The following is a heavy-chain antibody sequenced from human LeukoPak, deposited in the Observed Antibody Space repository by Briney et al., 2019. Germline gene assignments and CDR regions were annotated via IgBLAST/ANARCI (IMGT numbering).Heavy chain of an antibody. D-gene: IGHD6-13*01. CDR2: IYSGGGT. V-gene: IGHV3-53*01. J-gene: IGHJ4*02. CDR1: GFTVTNNY. Sequence: GGSLRLSCPASGFTVTNNYMSWVRQAPGNGLEWVSIIYSGGGTYYADSVKGRFTISRDNSKNTLYLQMNSLRAEDTAVYYCAKISSSWYYFDYWGQGTLVTVSS. CDR3: AKISSSWYYFDY.